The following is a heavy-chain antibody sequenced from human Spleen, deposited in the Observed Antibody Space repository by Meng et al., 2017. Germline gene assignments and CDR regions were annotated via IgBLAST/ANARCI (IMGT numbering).Heavy chain of an antibody. V-gene: IGHV4-34*01. J-gene: IGHJ4*02. Sequence: SETLSLTCTVSGGSISSYYWSWIREPPGKGLEWIGEINHSGSTNYNPSLKSRVSISVDTSKNQFSLKLSSVTAADTAVYYCASGLRLALLGYWGQGTLVTVSS. CDR3: ASGLRLALLGY. CDR1: GGSISSYY. CDR2: INHSGST. D-gene: IGHD3-16*01.